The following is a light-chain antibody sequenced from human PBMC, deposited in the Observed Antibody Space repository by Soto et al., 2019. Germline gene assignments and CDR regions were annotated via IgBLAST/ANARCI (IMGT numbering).Light chain of an antibody. V-gene: IGKV1-5*03. CDR2: KAS. CDR3: QQYNSYSQT. Sequence: DIQMTQSPSTLSVSVGDRVTITCRASQSISSWLAWYQQKPGKAPKLLIYKASSLESGVPSRFSGRGSGTEYTLTISSLQPDDFATYYCQQYNSYSQTFGQGTKVEIK. J-gene: IGKJ1*01. CDR1: QSISSW.